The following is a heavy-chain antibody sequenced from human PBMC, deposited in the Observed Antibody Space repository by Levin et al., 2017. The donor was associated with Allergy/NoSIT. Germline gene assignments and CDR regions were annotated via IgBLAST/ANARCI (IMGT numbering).Heavy chain of an antibody. CDR2: INGDGSAK. CDR1: GFTFNTYW. V-gene: IGHV3-7*01. J-gene: IGHJ4*02. CDR3: GRAVGVGDY. Sequence: QAGGSLRLSCAASGFTFNTYWMSWVRQAPGKGLEWVANINGDGSAKFYVDSVKGRFTISRDNAKNSVFLQMNSLRVEDTAVYHCGRAVGVGDYWGLGTLVTVSS. D-gene: IGHD1-26*01.